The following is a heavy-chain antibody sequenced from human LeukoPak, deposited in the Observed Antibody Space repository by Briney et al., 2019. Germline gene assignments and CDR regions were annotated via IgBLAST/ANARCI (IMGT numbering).Heavy chain of an antibody. CDR2: LSGGGDSR. D-gene: IGHD3-10*01. CDR3: AIAVRSMVTGGGYFDS. J-gene: IGHJ4*02. Sequence: GGSLRLSCAASGYAFSNYAMSWVRQAPGKGREWVSSLSGGGDSRYYADSVMGRFTISRDNSKNTLYLQMNSLRAEDTAVHYCAIAVRSMVTGGGYFDSWGQGTLVTVSS. V-gene: IGHV3-23*01. CDR1: GYAFSNYA.